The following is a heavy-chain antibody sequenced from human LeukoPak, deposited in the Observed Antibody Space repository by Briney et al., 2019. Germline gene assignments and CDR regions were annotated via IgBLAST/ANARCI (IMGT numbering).Heavy chain of an antibody. J-gene: IGHJ6*02. CDR2: IYYSGST. CDR3: ARMSAPPVGMDV. Sequence: PSETLSLTCTVSGGSISSYYWSWIRQPPGKGLEWIGYIYYSGSTNYNPSLKGRVTISVDTSKNQFSLKLSSVTAADTAVYYCARMSAPPVGMDVWGQGTTVTVSS. V-gene: IGHV4-59*01. CDR1: GGSISSYY.